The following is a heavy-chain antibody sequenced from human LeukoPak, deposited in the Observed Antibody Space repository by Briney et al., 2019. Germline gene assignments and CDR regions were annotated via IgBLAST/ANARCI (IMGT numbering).Heavy chain of an antibody. J-gene: IGHJ5*02. CDR2: IYPGDSDT. CDR1: GYSFTSYW. Sequence: GESLKISCKGSGYSFTSYWIGWVRQMPGEGLEWMGIIYPGDSDTRYSPSFQGQVTISADKSISTAYLQWSSLKASDTAMYYCARGLASIAARPFWFDPWGQGTLVTVSS. CDR3: ARGLASIAARPFWFDP. D-gene: IGHD6-6*01. V-gene: IGHV5-51*01.